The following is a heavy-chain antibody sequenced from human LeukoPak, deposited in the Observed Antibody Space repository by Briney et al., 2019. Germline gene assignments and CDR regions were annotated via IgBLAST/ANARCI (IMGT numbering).Heavy chain of an antibody. J-gene: IGHJ4*02. CDR1: GYTFTSYY. CDR3: ARLPGAYSSSPGDY. CDR2: INPSGGST. Sequence: GESLKICCKGSGYTFTSYYMHWVRQAPGQGLEWMGIINPSGGSTSYAQKFQGRVTMTRDMSTSTVYMELSSLRSEDTAVYYCARLPGAYSSSPGDYWGQGTLVTVSS. V-gene: IGHV1-46*01. D-gene: IGHD6-6*01.